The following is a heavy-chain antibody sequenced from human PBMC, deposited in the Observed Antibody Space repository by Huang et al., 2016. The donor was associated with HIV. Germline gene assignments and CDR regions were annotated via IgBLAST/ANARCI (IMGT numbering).Heavy chain of an antibody. D-gene: IGHD3-10*01. J-gene: IGHJ4*02. Sequence: QLQLQESGPGLVKPSETLSLTCTVSGGSIRSDNYYWGGIRQPPGKGLEWIGRICDSGSTYDNPSLKSRVTITVDTSKNQFSLKMRSVTAADTAVYYCARLPGSITMIRGVITDPYWGQGTLVTVSS. CDR3: ARLPGSITMIRGVITDPY. V-gene: IGHV4-39*01. CDR2: ICDSGST. CDR1: GGSIRSDNYY.